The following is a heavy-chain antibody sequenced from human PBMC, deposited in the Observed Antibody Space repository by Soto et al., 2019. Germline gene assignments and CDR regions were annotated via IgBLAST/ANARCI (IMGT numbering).Heavy chain of an antibody. V-gene: IGHV3-15*01. J-gene: IGHJ6*02. D-gene: IGHD2-2*01. CDR3: TRQGRYCNSSSCPHYSRYGVDL. CDR1: GFSFDIAW. Sequence: GGSLRLSCVGSGFSFDIAWMSWVRQAPGKGLEWIGRIKSKSDAGTTDYAAPVKGRLTISRDDSKNTLYLQMNSLKTEDTAVYYCTRQGRYCNSSSCPHYSRYGVDLWGQGATVTVSS. CDR2: IKSKSDAGTT.